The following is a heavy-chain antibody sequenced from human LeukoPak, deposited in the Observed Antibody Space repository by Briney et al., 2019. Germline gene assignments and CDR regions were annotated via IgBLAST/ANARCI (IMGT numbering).Heavy chain of an antibody. D-gene: IGHD2-15*01. Sequence: PGRSLRLSCAASGFTFSSYSMNWVRQAPGKGLEWVSSISSSSSYIYYADSVKGRFTISRDNAKNSLYLQMNSLRVEDAAVYYCAKAPVTSCRGAFCYPFDSWGQGTLVTVSS. CDR2: ISSSSSYI. CDR3: AKAPVTSCRGAFCYPFDS. V-gene: IGHV3-21*04. CDR1: GFTFSSYS. J-gene: IGHJ4*02.